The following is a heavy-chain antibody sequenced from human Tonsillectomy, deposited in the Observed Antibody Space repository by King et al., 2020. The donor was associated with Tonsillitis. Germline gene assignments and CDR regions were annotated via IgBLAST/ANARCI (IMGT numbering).Heavy chain of an antibody. CDR3: ARDSGYYCSGGSCYSFFDY. CDR2: ISSSSSYI. V-gene: IGHV3-21*01. Sequence: VQLVESGGGLVKPGGSLRLSCAASGFTFSSYSMNWVRQAPGKGLEWVSSISSSSSYIYYADSVKGRFTISRDNAKNSLYLQMNSLRAEDTAVYYCARDSGYYCSGGSCYSFFDYWGQGTLVTVSS. CDR1: GFTFSSYS. D-gene: IGHD2-15*01. J-gene: IGHJ4*02.